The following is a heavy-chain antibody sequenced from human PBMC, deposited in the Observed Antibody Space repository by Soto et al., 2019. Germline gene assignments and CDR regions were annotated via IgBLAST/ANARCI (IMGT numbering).Heavy chain of an antibody. D-gene: IGHD6-13*01. CDR1: GYTFTRYD. V-gene: IGHV1-8*01. Sequence: QVQLVQSGAEVKKPGASVKVSCKASGYTFTRYDINWVRQATGQGLEWMGWMNPNSGNTGYAQKFQGRVTRTRNTSISTAYMELSSLRSEDTAVYYCARRGYSSSWYYYYYYGMDVWGQGTTVTVSS. CDR2: MNPNSGNT. CDR3: ARRGYSSSWYYYYYYGMDV. J-gene: IGHJ6*02.